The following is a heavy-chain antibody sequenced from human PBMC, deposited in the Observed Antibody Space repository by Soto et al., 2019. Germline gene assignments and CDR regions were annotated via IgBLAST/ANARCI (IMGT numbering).Heavy chain of an antibody. CDR2: FDPEDGET. V-gene: IGHV1-24*01. Sequence: GASVKVSCEVYGYRLTVLFMHWMRQAPGKGLEWMGGFDPEDGETIYAQKFQGRVTMTEDTSTDTAYMELSSLRSEDTAVYYCATGSGPRLAAAGVPSFDYWGQGTLVTVSS. D-gene: IGHD6-13*01. CDR3: ATGSGPRLAAAGVPSFDY. CDR1: GYRLTVLF. J-gene: IGHJ4*02.